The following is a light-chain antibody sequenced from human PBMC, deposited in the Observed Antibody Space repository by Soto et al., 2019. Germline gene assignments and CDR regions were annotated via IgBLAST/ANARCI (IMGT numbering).Light chain of an antibody. Sequence: EIVLTQSPGTLSLSPGERATLSCRASQSVSSSYLAWYQQKPGQAPRLLIYGASRRATGIPDRFSGSGSGTDFTLTISRLEPEDVAVYYCQQYGSSRTFGQGTKVEIK. CDR2: GAS. V-gene: IGKV3-20*01. CDR1: QSVSSSY. CDR3: QQYGSSRT. J-gene: IGKJ1*01.